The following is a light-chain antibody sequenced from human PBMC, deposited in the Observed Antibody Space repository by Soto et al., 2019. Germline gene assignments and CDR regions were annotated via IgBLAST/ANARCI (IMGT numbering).Light chain of an antibody. CDR3: QSHENSNVI. J-gene: IGLJ2*01. Sequence: NFMLTQPHSVSESPGKTVTISCTGSSGSIASLSVQWHQQRPGSAPTTVIVEDNQRPSGVPDRFSGSIDSSSNSAFLTISGLKTEDEADYYCQSHENSNVIFGGGTKLTVL. V-gene: IGLV6-57*02. CDR1: SGSIASLS. CDR2: EDN.